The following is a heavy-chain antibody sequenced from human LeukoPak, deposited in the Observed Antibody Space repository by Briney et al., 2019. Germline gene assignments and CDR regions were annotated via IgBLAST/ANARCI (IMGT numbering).Heavy chain of an antibody. V-gene: IGHV1-8*01. CDR3: ARGRRLVVVPAASLYYFDY. J-gene: IGHJ4*01. CDR1: GYTFTSYD. CDR2: MNPNSGNT. Sequence: ASVKVSCKASGYTFTSYDINWVRQATGQGLEWMGWMNPNSGNTGYAQKFQGRVTMTRNTSISTAYMELSSLRSEDTAVYYCARGRRLVVVPAASLYYFDYWGXXXLVTVSS. D-gene: IGHD2-2*01.